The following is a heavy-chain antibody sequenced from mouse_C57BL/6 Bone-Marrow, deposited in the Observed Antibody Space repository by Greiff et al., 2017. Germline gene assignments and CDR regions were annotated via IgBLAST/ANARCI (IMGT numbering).Heavy chain of an antibody. V-gene: IGHV1-61*01. CDR2: IYPSDSET. D-gene: IGHD2-1*01. Sequence: VQLQQPGAELVRPGSSVKLSCKASGYTFTSYWMDWVKQRPGQGLEWIGNIYPSDSETHYNQKFKDKATLTVDKSSSTAYMQLSSLTSEDSAVYYCARYGNYPYWYCDVWGTGTTVTVSS. CDR1: GYTFTSYW. CDR3: ARYGNYPYWYCDV. J-gene: IGHJ1*03.